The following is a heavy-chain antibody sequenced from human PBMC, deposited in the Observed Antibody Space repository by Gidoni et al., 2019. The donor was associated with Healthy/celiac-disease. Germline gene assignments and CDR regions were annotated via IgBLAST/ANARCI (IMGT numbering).Heavy chain of an antibody. V-gene: IGHV4-30-2*01. J-gene: IGHJ4*02. D-gene: IGHD6-13*01. CDR1: CGSISSGGYS. CDR2: IYHSGST. Sequence: QLQLQESGSGLVTPSQTLSLTCRVSCGSISSGGYSWSWIRQLPGKGLEWIGYIYHSGSTYYNPSLKSRVTISVDRSKNQFSLKLSSVTAADTAVYYCARDRAAAGYFDYWGQGTLVTVSS. CDR3: ARDRAAAGYFDY.